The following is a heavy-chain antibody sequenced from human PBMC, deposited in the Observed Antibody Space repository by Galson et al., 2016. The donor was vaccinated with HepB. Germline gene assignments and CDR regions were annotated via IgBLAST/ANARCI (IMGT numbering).Heavy chain of an antibody. V-gene: IGHV4-61*03. CDR2: TSLSGGT. Sequence: SETLSLTCTVSGDSVRSNSYYWSWTRQPPGKGLEWIGYTSLSGGTNYSPSLKSRATISVDTSKNVFSLKLASVTAADTAIYYCAKEGSVSYYDTGLDVWGQGATVTVSS. CDR1: GDSVRSNSYY. CDR3: AKEGSVSYYDTGLDV. J-gene: IGHJ6*02. D-gene: IGHD3-22*01.